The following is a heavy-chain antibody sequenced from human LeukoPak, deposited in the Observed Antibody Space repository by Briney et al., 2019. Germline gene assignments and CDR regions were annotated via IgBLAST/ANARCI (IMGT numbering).Heavy chain of an antibody. V-gene: IGHV4-59*12. CDR1: GGSISSYY. CDR3: LVGATGGGDY. D-gene: IGHD1-26*01. CDR2: IYYSGST. J-gene: IGHJ4*02. Sequence: RSSETLSLTCTVSGGSISSYYWSWIRQPPGKGLEWIGYIYYSGSTNYNPSLKSRVTMSVDTSKNQFSLKLSSVTAADTAVYYCLVGATGGGDYWGQGTLVTVSS.